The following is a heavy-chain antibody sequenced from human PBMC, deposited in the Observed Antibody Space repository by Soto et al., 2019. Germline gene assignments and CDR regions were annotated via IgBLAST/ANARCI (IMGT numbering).Heavy chain of an antibody. CDR2: SRNKAKSYTT. V-gene: IGHV3-72*01. D-gene: IGHD3-9*01. J-gene: IGHJ4*02. Sequence: RGSLRLSCAASGFTFSDHYMDWVRQAPGKGLEWVGRSRNKAKSYTTDYAASVKGRFTISRDDSKNSLYLQMNSLKTEDTAVHYRSRVLSGLTGYWGPGHLVTVSS. CDR3: SRVLSGLTGY. CDR1: GFTFSDHY.